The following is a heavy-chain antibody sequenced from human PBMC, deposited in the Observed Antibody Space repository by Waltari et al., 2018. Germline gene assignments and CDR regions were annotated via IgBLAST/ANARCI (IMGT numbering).Heavy chain of an antibody. Sequence: QVQLVQSGAEVKKPGASVKVSCKASGYTFTGYYMHWVRQAHGQGLEWMGWINPNSGGTNYAQKFQGWVTMTMDTSISTAYMELSRLRSDDTAVYYCARDYGTGTTFFTNWFDPWGQGTLVTVSS. J-gene: IGHJ5*02. CDR3: ARDYGTGTTFFTNWFDP. CDR2: INPNSGGT. D-gene: IGHD1-7*01. CDR1: GYTFTGYY. V-gene: IGHV1-2*04.